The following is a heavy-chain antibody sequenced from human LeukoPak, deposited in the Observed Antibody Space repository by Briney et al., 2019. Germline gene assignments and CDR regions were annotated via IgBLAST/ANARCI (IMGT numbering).Heavy chain of an antibody. CDR3: ARDRATMVRGVIVRDNWFDP. Sequence: ASVKVSCKASGYTFTGYYIHWVRQAPGQGLEWMGIINPSGGSTSYAQKFQGRVTMTRDMSTSTVYMELSSLRSEDTAVYYCARDRATMVRGVIVRDNWFDPWGQGTLVTVSS. CDR1: GYTFTGYY. CDR2: INPSGGST. V-gene: IGHV1-46*01. J-gene: IGHJ5*02. D-gene: IGHD3-10*01.